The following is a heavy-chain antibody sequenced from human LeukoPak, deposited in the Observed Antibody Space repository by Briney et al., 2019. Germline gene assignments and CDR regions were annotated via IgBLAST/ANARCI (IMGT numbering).Heavy chain of an antibody. CDR3: AKDNPLDY. J-gene: IGHJ4*02. D-gene: IGHD1-14*01. CDR1: GLTFSNYG. Sequence: GGSLRLSCGASGLTFSNYGMLWVRQAPGKGLEWVAFIRYDGNNKLYADSVKGRFTISRDNSKNTLYLHINSLRAEDTAVYYCAKDNPLDYWGQGTLVIVSS. CDR2: IRYDGNNK. V-gene: IGHV3-30*02.